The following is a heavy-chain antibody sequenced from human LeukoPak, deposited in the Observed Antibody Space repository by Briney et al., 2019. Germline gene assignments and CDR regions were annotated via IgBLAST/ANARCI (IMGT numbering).Heavy chain of an antibody. Sequence: QSGGSLRLSCAASGFTFSSYEMNWVRQAPGKGLEWVSYISSSGSTIYYADSVKGRFTISRDNAKNSLYLQLNSLRAEDTAVYYCARSLVVGATYPYHWGQGTLVTVSS. CDR3: ARSLVVGATYPYH. D-gene: IGHD1-26*01. CDR1: GFTFSSYE. CDR2: ISSSGSTI. J-gene: IGHJ5*02. V-gene: IGHV3-48*03.